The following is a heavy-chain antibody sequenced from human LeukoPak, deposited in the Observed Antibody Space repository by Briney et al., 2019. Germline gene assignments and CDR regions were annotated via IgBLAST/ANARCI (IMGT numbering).Heavy chain of an antibody. Sequence: SETLSLTCTVSGGSISSSSYYWGWIRQPPGKGLEWIGSIYYSGSTYYNPSLKSRVTISVDTSKNQFSLKLSSVTAADTAVYYCVRPGSGNYMDVWGKGTTVTVSS. CDR2: IYYSGST. J-gene: IGHJ6*03. D-gene: IGHD3-10*01. V-gene: IGHV4-39*01. CDR1: GGSISSSSYY. CDR3: VRPGSGNYMDV.